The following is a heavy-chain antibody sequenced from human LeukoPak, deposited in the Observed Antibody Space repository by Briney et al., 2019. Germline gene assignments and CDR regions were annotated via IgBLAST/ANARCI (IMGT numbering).Heavy chain of an antibody. CDR2: ISSSSSYI. CDR3: ARAGGLYYDFWSGYYTD. Sequence: GGSPRLSCAASGFTFSSYSMNWVRQAPGKGLEWVSSISSSSSYIYYADSVKGRFTISRDNAKNSLYLQMNSLRAEDTAVYYCARAGGLYYDFWSGYYTDWGQGTLVTVSS. CDR1: GFTFSSYS. D-gene: IGHD3-3*01. V-gene: IGHV3-21*01. J-gene: IGHJ4*02.